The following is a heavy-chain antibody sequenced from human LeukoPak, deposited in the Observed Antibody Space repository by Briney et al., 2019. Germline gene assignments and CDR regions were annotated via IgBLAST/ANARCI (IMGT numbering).Heavy chain of an antibody. CDR1: GFTFDDYA. CDR2: ISWNSGSI. J-gene: IGHJ4*02. D-gene: IGHD3-22*01. Sequence: PGGSLRLSCAASGFTFDDYAMHWVRQAPGKGLEWVSGISWNSGSIGYADSVKGRLTISRDNAKNSLYLQMNSLRAEDMALYYCAKDILRYYYDSSGYGFDYWGQGTLVTVSS. V-gene: IGHV3-9*03. CDR3: AKDILRYYYDSSGYGFDY.